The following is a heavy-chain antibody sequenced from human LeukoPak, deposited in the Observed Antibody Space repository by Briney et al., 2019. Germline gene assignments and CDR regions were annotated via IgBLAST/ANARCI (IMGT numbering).Heavy chain of an antibody. CDR1: GFTFSSYS. CDR2: ISWNSGSI. J-gene: IGHJ4*02. V-gene: IGHV3-9*01. Sequence: GGSLRLSCAASGFTFSSYSMNWVRQAPGKGLEWVSGISWNSGSIGYADSVKGRFTISRDNAKNSLYLQMNSLRAEDTALYYCAKDLGPYLAAAWFDYWGQGTLVTVSS. D-gene: IGHD6-13*01. CDR3: AKDLGPYLAAAWFDY.